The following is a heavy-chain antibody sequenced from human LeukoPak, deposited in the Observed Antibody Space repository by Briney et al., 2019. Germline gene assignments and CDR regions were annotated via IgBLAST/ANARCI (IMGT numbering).Heavy chain of an antibody. Sequence: GASVKVSCKASGYTFIGYYMHWVRQAPGQGLGWKGWINPNTGGTNYAQKFQGWVTMTRDTSISTAYMELSRLRSDGTAVYYCARGRAAVTTLSGMDVWGQGTTVTVSS. V-gene: IGHV1-2*04. J-gene: IGHJ6*02. CDR1: GYTFIGYY. D-gene: IGHD4-17*01. CDR2: INPNTGGT. CDR3: ARGRAAVTTLSGMDV.